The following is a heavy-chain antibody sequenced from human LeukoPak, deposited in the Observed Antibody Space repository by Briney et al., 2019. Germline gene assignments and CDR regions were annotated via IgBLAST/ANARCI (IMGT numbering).Heavy chain of an antibody. V-gene: IGHV1-46*01. CDR2: INPSGGRI. D-gene: IGHD6-6*01. J-gene: IGHJ4*02. CDR1: GYTFTSYY. Sequence: ASVRVSCKASGYTFTSYYMHWVRQAPGQGLEWMGIINPSGGRISYAQKFQGRVTMTRDTSTSTVYMELSSLRSEDTAVYYCAKEYSSSSGYFDYWGQGTLVTVSS. CDR3: AKEYSSSSGYFDY.